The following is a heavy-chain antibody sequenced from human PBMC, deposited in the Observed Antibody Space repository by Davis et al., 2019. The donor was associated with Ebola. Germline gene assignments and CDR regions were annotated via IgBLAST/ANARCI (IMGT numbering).Heavy chain of an antibody. CDR1: GFSLSTSGVG. D-gene: IGHD3-3*01. J-gene: IGHJ4*02. CDR2: IYWNDDK. V-gene: IGHV2-5*01. CDR3: AHTGYDFWSGYPRVYFDY. Sequence: SGPTLVKPTQTLTLTCTFSGFSLSTSGVGVGWIRQPPGKALEWLALIYWNDDKRYSPSLKSRLTITKDTSKNQVVLTMTNMDPVDTATYYCAHTGYDFWSGYPRVYFDYWGQGTLVTVSS.